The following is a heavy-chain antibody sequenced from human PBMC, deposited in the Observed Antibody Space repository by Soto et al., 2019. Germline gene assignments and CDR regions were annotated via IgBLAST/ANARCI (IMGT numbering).Heavy chain of an antibody. CDR2: ISGSGGST. V-gene: IGHV3-23*01. J-gene: IGHJ4*02. Sequence: EVQLLESGGGLVQPGGSLRLSCAASGFTFRSYAMSWVRQAPGKGLEWVSAISGSGGSTNYADSVKGRFTISRDNSKNTLYLQMNSLSAEDTAVYYCAKDYGDCWYYFDYWGQGTLVTVSS. CDR1: GFTFRSYA. CDR3: AKDYGDCWYYFDY. D-gene: IGHD2-21*02.